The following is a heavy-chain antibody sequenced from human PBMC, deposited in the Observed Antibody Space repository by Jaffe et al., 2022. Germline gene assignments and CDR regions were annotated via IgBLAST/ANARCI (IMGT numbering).Heavy chain of an antibody. CDR3: AKDGESLGLWFRELCFDY. V-gene: IGHV3-23*01. CDR1: GFTFSSYA. D-gene: IGHD3-10*01. J-gene: IGHJ4*02. CDR2: ISGSGGST. Sequence: EVQLLESGGGLVQPGGSLRLSCAASGFTFSSYAMSWVRQAPGKGLEWVSAISGSGGSTYYADSVKGRFTISRDNSKNTLYLQMNSLRAEDTAVYYCAKDGESLGLWFRELCFDYWGQGTLVTVSS.